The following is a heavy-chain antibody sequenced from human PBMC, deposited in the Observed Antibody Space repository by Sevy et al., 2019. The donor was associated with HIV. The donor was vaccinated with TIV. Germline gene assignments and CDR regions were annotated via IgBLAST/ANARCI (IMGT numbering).Heavy chain of an antibody. CDR2: ISSSSSYT. J-gene: IGHJ4*02. D-gene: IGHD2-21*01. CDR1: GFTFSDYY. CDR3: ARVFSRRSDY. Sequence: GESLKISCAASGFTFSDYYMSWIRQAPGKGQEWVSYISSSSSYTNYADSVKGRFTISRDNAKNSLYLQMNSLRAEDTAVYYCARVFSRRSDYWGQGTLVTVSS. V-gene: IGHV3-11*06.